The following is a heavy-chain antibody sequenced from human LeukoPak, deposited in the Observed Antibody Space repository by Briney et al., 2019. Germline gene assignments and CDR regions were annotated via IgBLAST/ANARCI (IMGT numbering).Heavy chain of an antibody. Sequence: GGSLRLCWAACGFTLSNYWMHWVRQAPGKGLVWVSRISGDEIWTSYADCVKGRFIISRDNAKNTLYLQMNSLRTKDTAVYYCAREYNSGPKQTDAFDIWGQGTMVTVSS. J-gene: IGHJ3*02. D-gene: IGHD3-22*01. CDR3: AREYNSGPKQTDAFDI. CDR1: GFTLSNYW. V-gene: IGHV3-74*01. CDR2: ISGDEIWT.